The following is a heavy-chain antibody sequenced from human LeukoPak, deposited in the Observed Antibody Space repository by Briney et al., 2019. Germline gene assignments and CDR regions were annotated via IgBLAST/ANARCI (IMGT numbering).Heavy chain of an antibody. CDR3: ARGSSWYYFDY. CDR2: IWYDGSNK. D-gene: IGHD6-13*01. V-gene: IGHV3-33*01. J-gene: IGHJ4*02. Sequence: GGSLRLSCAASGFSFSNYGMHWVRQAPGKGLEWVAVIWYDGSNKYYADSVKGRFTISRDNSKNTLYLQMNSLRAEDTAVYYCARGSSWYYFDYWGQGTLVTVSS. CDR1: GFSFSNYG.